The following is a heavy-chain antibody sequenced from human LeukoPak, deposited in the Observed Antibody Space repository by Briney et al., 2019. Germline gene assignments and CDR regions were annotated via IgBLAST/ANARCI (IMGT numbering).Heavy chain of an antibody. CDR1: GFTFSSSA. V-gene: IGHV3-23*01. CDR3: AKDLHYGSADY. Sequence: GGSLRLSCAASGFTFSSSAMSWVRQAPGKGPEWVSSISGSGSGGSTYYADSVKGRFTISRDNAKNALYLQMNSLRAEDTAVYYCAKDLHYGSADYWGQGTLVTVSS. CDR2: ISGSGSGGST. D-gene: IGHD3-10*01. J-gene: IGHJ4*02.